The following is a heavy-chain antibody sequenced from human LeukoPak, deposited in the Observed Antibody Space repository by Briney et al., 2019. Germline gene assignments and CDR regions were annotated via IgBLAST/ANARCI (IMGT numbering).Heavy chain of an antibody. CDR3: AKERYMVRGVITD. V-gene: IGHV3-74*01. Sequence: GGSLRLSCAASGFTFSSYWMHWVRQAPGKGLVWVLRINSDGSSTSYADSVKGRFTISRDNAKNTLYLQMNSLRAEDTAVYYCAKERYMVRGVITDWGQGTLVTVSS. CDR1: GFTFSSYW. J-gene: IGHJ4*02. D-gene: IGHD3-10*01. CDR2: INSDGSST.